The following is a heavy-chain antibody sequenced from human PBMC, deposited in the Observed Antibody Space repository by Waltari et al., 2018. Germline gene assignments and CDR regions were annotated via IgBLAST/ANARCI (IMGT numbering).Heavy chain of an antibody. CDR2: IYHSGST. CDR1: GYSISSGYY. CDR3: ARPTGGYWYFDL. Sequence: QVQLQESGPGLVKPSETLSLTCAVSGYSISSGYYWGWLRQPPGKGLEWIGSIYHSGSTYYNPSLKSRVTISVDTSKNQFSLKLSSVTAADTAVYYCARPTGGYWYFDLWGRGTLVTVSS. V-gene: IGHV4-38-2*01. D-gene: IGHD3-16*01. J-gene: IGHJ2*01.